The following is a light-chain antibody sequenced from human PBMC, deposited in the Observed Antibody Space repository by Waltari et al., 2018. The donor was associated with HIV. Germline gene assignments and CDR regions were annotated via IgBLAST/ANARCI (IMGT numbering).Light chain of an antibody. CDR1: QGISFY. V-gene: IGKV1-8*01. Sequence: AIRMTQSPSSFSASTGDRVTITCRASQGISFYLAWYQQKPGKAPNLLIYAASTLQSGVPSRFSGSGSGTDFTLTISYLQSEDFATYYCQQYYSYPQTFGQGTKLDIK. CDR2: AAS. J-gene: IGKJ2*01. CDR3: QQYYSYPQT.